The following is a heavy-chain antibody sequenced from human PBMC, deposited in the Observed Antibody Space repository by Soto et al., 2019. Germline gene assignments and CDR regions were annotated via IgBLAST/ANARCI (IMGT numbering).Heavy chain of an antibody. V-gene: IGHV4-31*03. CDR3: ARLTTIATAGSDAFDI. D-gene: IGHD6-13*01. CDR2: IYHSGRT. Sequence: QVQLQESGPGLVKPSQTLSLTCTVSGGSISSGGYYWSCIRQHPGKGLEWIGYIYHSGRTYYNPSVKSRLTISVDTSKNQFSLKLNSVTAADTAVYYCARLTTIATAGSDAFDIWGQGTMVTVSS. J-gene: IGHJ3*02. CDR1: GGSISSGGYY.